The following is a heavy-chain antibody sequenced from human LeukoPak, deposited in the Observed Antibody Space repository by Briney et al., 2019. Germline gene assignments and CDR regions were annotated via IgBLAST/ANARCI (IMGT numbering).Heavy chain of an antibody. CDR3: ARGVTGWNDVSYFDY. D-gene: IGHD1-1*01. CDR2: IYHSGST. Sequence: SETLSLTCAVSGGSISSSNWWSWVRQPPGKGLEWIGEIYHSGSTNYNPSLKSRVTISVDKSKNQFSLKLSSVTAADTAVYYCARGVTGWNDVSYFDYWGQGTLVTVSS. V-gene: IGHV4-4*02. J-gene: IGHJ4*02. CDR1: GGSISSSNW.